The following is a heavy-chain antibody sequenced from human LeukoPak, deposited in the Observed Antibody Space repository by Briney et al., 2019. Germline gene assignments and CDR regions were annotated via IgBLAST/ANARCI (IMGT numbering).Heavy chain of an antibody. CDR3: ARHIGGGIEDMDV. J-gene: IGHJ6*03. Sequence: SETLSLTCTVSGGSIGAYYWSWIRQSPGKGLEWIGYIYVTGTRYNPYLQSRVTISVDTSRNQFFLKMSSVTAADTAVYYCARHIGGGIEDMDVWGKGTKVTVSS. CDR2: IYVTGT. CDR1: GGSIGAYY. V-gene: IGHV4-59*08. D-gene: IGHD3-16*02.